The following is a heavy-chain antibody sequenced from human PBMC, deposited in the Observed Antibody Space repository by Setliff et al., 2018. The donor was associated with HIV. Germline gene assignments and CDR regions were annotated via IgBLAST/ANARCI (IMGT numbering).Heavy chain of an antibody. J-gene: IGHJ3*01. CDR2: ISKSGDYS. V-gene: IGHV3-11*05. Sequence: LRLSCAASGFTFSDHCMNWVRQAPGKGLEWVSYISKSGDYSNYADSVRGRFTISRDNAKNSLYLQMSSLRAEDTAVYYCAREVTSFEAFDLWGQGTMVTVSS. CDR3: AREVTSFEAFDL. CDR1: GFTFSDHC. D-gene: IGHD2-21*02.